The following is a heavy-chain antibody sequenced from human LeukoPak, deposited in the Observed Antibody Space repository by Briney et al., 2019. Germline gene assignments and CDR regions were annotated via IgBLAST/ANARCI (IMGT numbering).Heavy chain of an antibody. CDR3: AKRRGLELLYYYSMDV. Sequence: PGGSLRLSCAASGFTFSSYAMNWVRQAPGKGLEWGSTISDRTGRTYYADSVKGRFIISRDNAKDTLFLQMNSLRAADTAVYYCAKRRGLELLYYYSMDVWGKGTTVTVSS. V-gene: IGHV3-23*01. J-gene: IGHJ6*03. CDR1: GFTFSSYA. CDR2: ISDRTGRT. D-gene: IGHD1-7*01.